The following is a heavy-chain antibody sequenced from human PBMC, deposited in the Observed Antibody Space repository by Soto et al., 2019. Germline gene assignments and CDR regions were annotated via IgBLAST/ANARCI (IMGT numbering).Heavy chain of an antibody. D-gene: IGHD3-16*02. J-gene: IGHJ3*02. CDR3: AKGEFGESYRKDAFDI. V-gene: IGHV3-23*01. CDR1: GFTFSSYA. Sequence: EVQLLESGGGLVQPGGSLRLSCAASGFTFSSYAMSWVRQAPGKGLEWVSAISGSGGSTYYADSVKGRFTISRDNSKNTLYLQMNSLRAEDTAVYYCAKGEFGESYRKDAFDIWGQGTMVTVSS. CDR2: ISGSGGST.